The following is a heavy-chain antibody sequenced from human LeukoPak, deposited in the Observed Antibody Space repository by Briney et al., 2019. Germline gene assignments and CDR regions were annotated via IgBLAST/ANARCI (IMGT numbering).Heavy chain of an antibody. V-gene: IGHV4-31*03. D-gene: IGHD2-21*02. Sequence: SETLSLTCTVSGGSISSGGYYWSWIRQQPGKGLEWIRYIYYSGSTYYNPSLKSRVTISVDTSKNQFSLKLSSVTAADTAVYYCARVRGPFAPGPIYCGRDCAQYYFDYWGQGTLVTVSS. J-gene: IGHJ4*02. CDR2: IYYSGST. CDR1: GGSISSGGYY. CDR3: ARVRGPFAPGPIYCGRDCAQYYFDY.